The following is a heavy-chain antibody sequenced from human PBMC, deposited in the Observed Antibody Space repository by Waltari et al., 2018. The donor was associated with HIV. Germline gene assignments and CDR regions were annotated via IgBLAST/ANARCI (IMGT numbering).Heavy chain of an antibody. D-gene: IGHD1-26*01. V-gene: IGHV3-66*02. CDR2: SYSGVMP. Sequence: EVQLVASGGGLVQPGGSLRLSCEASGFTVSSNYMSWVRQAPGKGRELVSLSYSGVMPYLSNSPEGPLTISIANSKTPHDPQTNNPKAEDTAGYYCARIMRFEWELPIDYWRPGTLVTVSS. J-gene: IGHJ4*02. CDR1: GFTVSSNY. CDR3: ARIMRFEWELPIDY.